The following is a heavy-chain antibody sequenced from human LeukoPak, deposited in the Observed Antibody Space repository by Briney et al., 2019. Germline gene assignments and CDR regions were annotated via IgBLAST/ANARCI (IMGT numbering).Heavy chain of an antibody. CDR3: AKKQWLVLIDY. CDR2: ISGSGGST. V-gene: IGHV3-23*01. D-gene: IGHD6-19*01. CDR1: GFTFSSYA. Sequence: GGSLRLSCATSGFTFSSYAMSWVRQAPGKGLEWVSAISGSGGSTYYADSVKGRFAISRDNSKNTLYLQMNSLRAEDTAVYYCAKKQWLVLIDYWGQGTLVTVSS. J-gene: IGHJ4*02.